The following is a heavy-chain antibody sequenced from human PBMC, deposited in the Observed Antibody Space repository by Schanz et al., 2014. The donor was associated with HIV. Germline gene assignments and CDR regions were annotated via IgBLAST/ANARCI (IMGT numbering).Heavy chain of an antibody. J-gene: IGHJ6*02. CDR1: GFTFSSFA. CDR3: ARDGGEV. Sequence: EVQLFESGGALVQPGGSLRLSCAASGFTFSSFAMSWVRQAPGKGLEWVANIKEDGSEKYHADSVKGRFTISRDNAKNSLFLQMESLRAEDTAVYYCARDGGEVWGQGTTVTVSS. CDR2: IKEDGSEK. V-gene: IGHV3-7*01. D-gene: IGHD3-16*01.